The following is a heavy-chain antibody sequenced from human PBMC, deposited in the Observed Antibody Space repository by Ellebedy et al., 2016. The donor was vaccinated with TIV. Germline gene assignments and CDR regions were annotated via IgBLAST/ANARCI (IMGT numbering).Heavy chain of an antibody. V-gene: IGHV5-51*01. CDR1: GYTFDNYW. CDR2: IYPGDSEA. J-gene: IGHJ4*01. CDR3: ARAYSNAWYEDY. Sequence: GESLKISCTGSGYTFDNYWVAWVRQTPGKGLECVGIIYPGDSEARYSPSFEGQVTISVDKSIDTAYLEWSSLKASDTAVYYCARAYSNAWYEDYWGQGTLVTVSS. D-gene: IGHD3-16*01.